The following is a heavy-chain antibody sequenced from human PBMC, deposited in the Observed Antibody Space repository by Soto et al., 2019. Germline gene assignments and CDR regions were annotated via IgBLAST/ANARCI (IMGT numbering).Heavy chain of an antibody. D-gene: IGHD4-4*01. V-gene: IGHV3-66*01. Sequence: ESGGGLVQPGGSLRLSCVASGFTVSSNYMSWVRQAPGKGLEWVSLIYSDGRTYYADSVKGRFTISRDNSKNTLYLQMNGLTAEDTAVYYCARDSNIVETWGQGTLVTVSS. CDR3: ARDSNIVET. CDR1: GFTVSSNY. CDR2: IYSDGRT. J-gene: IGHJ4*02.